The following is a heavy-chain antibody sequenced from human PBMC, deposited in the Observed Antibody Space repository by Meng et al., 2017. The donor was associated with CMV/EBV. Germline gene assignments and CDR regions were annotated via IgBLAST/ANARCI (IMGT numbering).Heavy chain of an antibody. J-gene: IGHJ4*01. CDR3: ARDNRRGGVDY. CDR2: IYYSGST. D-gene: IGHD3-3*01. CDR1: GGSISSGDYY. V-gene: IGHV4-30-4*08. Sequence: VPLEESGPGPVKPSQTLSLTCTVSGGSISSGDYYWSWIRQPPGKGLEWIGYIYYSGSTYYNPSLKSRVTISVDTSKNQFSLKLSSVTAADTAVYYCARDNRRGGVDYWGQEPWSPSPQ.